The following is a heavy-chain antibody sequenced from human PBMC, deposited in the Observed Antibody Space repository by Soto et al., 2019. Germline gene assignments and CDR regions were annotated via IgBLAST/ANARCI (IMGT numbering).Heavy chain of an antibody. D-gene: IGHD4-17*01. Sequence: QVKLVQAESEAQKPGASVKVSCKASDHIVNNYGISWVRQAPGQGLEWLGWIYPKEGRIYLEQTFQGSVTLTTDTVMSTAYIELKSLRFEDSGVYFCARDIDYDIGYWCQGPLLTGSS. CDR2: IYPKEGRI. J-gene: IGHJ4*02. CDR3: ARDIDYDIGY. CDR1: DHIVNNYG. V-gene: IGHV1-18*01.